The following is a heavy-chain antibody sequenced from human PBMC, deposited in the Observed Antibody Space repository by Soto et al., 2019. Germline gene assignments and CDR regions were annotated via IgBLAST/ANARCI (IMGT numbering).Heavy chain of an antibody. CDR1: GFTFSSYA. J-gene: IGHJ4*02. Sequence: RGSLRLSCAAAGFTFSSYAMSWVRQAPGKGLEWVSAISGSGGSTYYADSVKGRFTISRDNSKNTLYLQMNSLRAEDTAVYYCAKDQDRGVIYYWGQGTLVTVSS. D-gene: IGHD3-10*01. CDR2: ISGSGGST. CDR3: AKDQDRGVIYY. V-gene: IGHV3-23*01.